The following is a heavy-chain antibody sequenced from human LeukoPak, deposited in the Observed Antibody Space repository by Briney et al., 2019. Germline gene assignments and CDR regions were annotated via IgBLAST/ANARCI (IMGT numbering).Heavy chain of an antibody. CDR3: AKDRYGDYEAPFHYYMDA. CDR2: INPNSGVT. V-gene: IGHV1-2*02. D-gene: IGHD5-12*01. J-gene: IGHJ6*03. CDR1: GDTFTSYY. Sequence: GASVKVSCKASGDTFTSYYMHWVRQAPGQGLEWMGWINPNSGVTNYAQKLQGRVTITRDTSIDTAYMQLSRLRSDDTAVYYCAKDRYGDYEAPFHYYMDAWGRGTTVTVSS.